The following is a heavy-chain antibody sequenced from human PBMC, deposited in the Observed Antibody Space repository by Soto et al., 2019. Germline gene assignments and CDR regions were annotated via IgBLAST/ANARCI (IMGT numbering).Heavy chain of an antibody. Sequence: PGGSLRLSCAASGFTFSTYWMHWIRQVPGKGLEWVAVISYDGSNKYYADSVKGRFTISRDNSKNTLYLQMNSLRAEDTAVYYCASVKRAWVAVAGTVPWFDPWGQGTLVTVSS. J-gene: IGHJ5*02. D-gene: IGHD6-19*01. CDR2: ISYDGSNK. V-gene: IGHV3-30-3*01. CDR1: GFTFSTYW. CDR3: ASVKRAWVAVAGTVPWFDP.